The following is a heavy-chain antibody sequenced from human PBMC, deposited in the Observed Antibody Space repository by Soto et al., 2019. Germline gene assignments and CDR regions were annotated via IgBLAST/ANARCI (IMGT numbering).Heavy chain of an antibody. D-gene: IGHD2-21*01. V-gene: IGHV4-30-4*01. CDR3: AGGLSGDKVDQ. Sequence: QVQLQESGPGLVKPSQTLSLTCTVSGFSISDDNYYWSWIRQPPGKDLEWIGHIYNRGNTYNNPSLRSRLTLSLDPSKSQFSLNLNSVTAADTAVYYCAGGLSGDKVDQWGQGTLVTVSS. J-gene: IGHJ4*02. CDR2: IYNRGNT. CDR1: GFSISDDNYY.